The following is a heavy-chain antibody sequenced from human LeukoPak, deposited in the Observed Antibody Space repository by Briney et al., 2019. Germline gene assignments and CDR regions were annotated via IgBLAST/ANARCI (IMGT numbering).Heavy chain of an antibody. Sequence: PGGSLRLSCAASGFTFSSYAMSWVRQAPGKGLEWVSAISGSGGSTHYADSVKGRFTISRDNSKNTLYLQMNSLRAEDTAVYYCAKDRRELLSHWFDPWGQGTLVTVSS. CDR3: AKDRRELLSHWFDP. D-gene: IGHD3-10*01. CDR2: ISGSGGST. J-gene: IGHJ5*02. V-gene: IGHV3-23*01. CDR1: GFTFSSYA.